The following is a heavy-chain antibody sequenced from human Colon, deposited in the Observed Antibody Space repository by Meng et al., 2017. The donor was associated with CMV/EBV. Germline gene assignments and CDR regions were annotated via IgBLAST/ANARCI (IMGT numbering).Heavy chain of an antibody. CDR1: GFRFSPFT. CDR2: VSGSGGST. V-gene: IGHV3-23*01. D-gene: IGHD6-6*01. J-gene: IGHJ4*01. CDR3: AKDRAARPNGYFDF. Sequence: ASGFRFSPFTISWVRQAPGKGLEWVSAVSGSGGSTYYADSVKGRFSISRDNSKNTLYLQMIDLRVEDTAVYYCAKDRAARPNGYFDFWGHGTLVTVSS.